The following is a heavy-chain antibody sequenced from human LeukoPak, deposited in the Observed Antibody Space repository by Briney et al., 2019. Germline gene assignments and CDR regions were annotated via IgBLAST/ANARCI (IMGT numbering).Heavy chain of an antibody. D-gene: IGHD3-22*01. CDR1: GFTFSSYS. CDR2: ISSSSSYI. V-gene: IGHV3-21*01. CDR3: AREEGSSGYYYLDY. J-gene: IGHJ4*02. Sequence: KPGGSLRLSCAASGFTFSSYSMNWVRQAPGKGLEWVSSISSSSSYIYYADSVKGRFTISRDNAKNSLYLQMNSLRAEDTAVYYCAREEGSSGYYYLDYWGQGTLVTVSS.